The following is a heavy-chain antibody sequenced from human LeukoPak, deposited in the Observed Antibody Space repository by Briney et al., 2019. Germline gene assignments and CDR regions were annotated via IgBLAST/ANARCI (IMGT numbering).Heavy chain of an antibody. CDR1: GFTFSSYE. CDR2: ISSSDSTI. V-gene: IGHV3-48*03. Sequence: PGGSLRLSCAASGFTFSSYEMHWVRQAPGKGLEWVSYISSSDSTIYYADSVKGRFTISRDNAKNSLYLQMNSLRAEDTAVYYCARGIATTRYLYYMDVWGKGTTVTISS. D-gene: IGHD6-13*01. J-gene: IGHJ6*03. CDR3: ARGIATTRYLYYMDV.